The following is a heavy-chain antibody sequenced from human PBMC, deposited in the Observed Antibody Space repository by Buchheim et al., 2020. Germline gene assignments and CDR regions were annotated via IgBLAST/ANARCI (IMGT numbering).Heavy chain of an antibody. Sequence: EVQVVESGGGLVQTGGSLRVSCAGSGFTFSSYWMGWVRQAPGRGLEWVATIKADGSEKYYVDSVKGRFTISRDNAKNSLYLQRNSLRAEDTAVYYCARLDRTVAGVIDYWGQGTL. J-gene: IGHJ4*02. D-gene: IGHD3-16*01. CDR3: ARLDRTVAGVIDY. V-gene: IGHV3-7*01. CDR1: GFTFSSYW. CDR2: IKADGSEK.